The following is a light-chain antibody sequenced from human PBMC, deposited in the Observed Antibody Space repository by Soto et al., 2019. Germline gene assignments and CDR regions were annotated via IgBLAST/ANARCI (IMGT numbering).Light chain of an antibody. CDR2: AAS. J-gene: IGKJ4*01. V-gene: IGKV1-12*01. CDR3: QQTKRFPRA. CDR1: QGVSSW. Sequence: DIQMTQSPSSVSASVGDRVTITCRASQGVSSWLAWYQQKPGKAPNLLIYAASSLQSGVPSRFSGIGFGTVFPFPFSSLQPEDVATYFCQQTKRFPRALGGGTKVNIK.